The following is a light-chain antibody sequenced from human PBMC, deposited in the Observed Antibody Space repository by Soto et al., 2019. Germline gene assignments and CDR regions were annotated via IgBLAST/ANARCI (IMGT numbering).Light chain of an antibody. CDR2: DTS. CDR1: QSVSIK. CDR3: QQYNNWPPIT. J-gene: IGKJ5*01. V-gene: IGKV3-15*01. Sequence: EVAMAQTPVTLSVSPGARAPLSCRASQSVSIKLAWYQQKPGQAPRLLIYDTSTRATGIPARFSGSGSGTEFTLTISSLQSEDFAVYYCQQYNNWPPITFGQGTRLEIK.